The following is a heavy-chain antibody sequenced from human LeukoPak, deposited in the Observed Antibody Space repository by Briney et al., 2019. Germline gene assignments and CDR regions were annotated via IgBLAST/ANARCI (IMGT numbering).Heavy chain of an antibody. V-gene: IGHV3-7*01. CDR1: GFTFSSYW. CDR2: IKQDGSEK. Sequence: PGGSLRLSCAASGFTFSSYWMSWVRQAPGKGLEWVANIKQDGSEKYYVDPVKGRFTISRDNAKNSLYLQMNSLRAEDTAVYYCARSRLVVVVRTTIPDAFDIWGQGTMVTVSS. J-gene: IGHJ3*02. CDR3: ARSRLVVVVRTTIPDAFDI. D-gene: IGHD3-22*01.